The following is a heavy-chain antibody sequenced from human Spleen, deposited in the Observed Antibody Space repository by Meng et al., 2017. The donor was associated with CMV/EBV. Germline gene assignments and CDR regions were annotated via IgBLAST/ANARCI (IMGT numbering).Heavy chain of an antibody. CDR1: GDAFTSAN. Sequence: CGKASGDAFTSANIHWVRQGPGQGLELMGIIKPSVDRTSYAQKFQGRVSMTRDTSTSRVYREPGSLRSDDTAVYSCAGGVANSRIDYWGQGTLVTVSS. J-gene: IGHJ4*02. CDR3: AGGVANSRIDY. V-gene: IGHV1-46*01. CDR2: IKPSVDRT. D-gene: IGHD2-15*01.